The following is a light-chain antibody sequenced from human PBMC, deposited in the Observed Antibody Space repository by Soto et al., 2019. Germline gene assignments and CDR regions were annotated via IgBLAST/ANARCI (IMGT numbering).Light chain of an antibody. J-gene: IGKJ1*01. V-gene: IGKV3D-15*01. CDR1: QSVSRN. CDR2: GAS. CDR3: QQYGSSLAWT. Sequence: EIVMTQSPATLSVSPGERATLSCRASQSVSRNLAWYQQKPGQAPRLLIYGASARATGIPARFSGGGSGTEFTLTISSLQSEDFAIYYCQQYGSSLAWTFGQGTKVDIK.